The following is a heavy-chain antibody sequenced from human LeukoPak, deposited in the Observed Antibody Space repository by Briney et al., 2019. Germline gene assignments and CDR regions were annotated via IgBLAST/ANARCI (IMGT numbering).Heavy chain of an antibody. J-gene: IGHJ4*02. V-gene: IGHV3-66*01. CDR1: GFTFNRYW. CDR3: ASILRSSSGYYFDY. D-gene: IGHD3-10*01. CDR2: IYSGDTT. Sequence: GESLRLSCTASGFTFNRYWMSWVRQAPGKGLEWVSVIYSGDTTFYADSVRGKFTISRDNSKNTLYLQMNSLRAEDTAVYYCASILRSSSGYYFDYWGQGTLVTVSS.